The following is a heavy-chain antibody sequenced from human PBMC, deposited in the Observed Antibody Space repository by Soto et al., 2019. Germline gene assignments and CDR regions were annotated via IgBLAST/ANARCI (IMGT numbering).Heavy chain of an antibody. CDR1: GFTFSNAW. J-gene: IGHJ3*02. CDR2: IKSKTDGGTT. Sequence: EVQLVESGGGLVKPGGSLRLSCAASGFTFSNAWMNWVRQAPGKGLEWVGRIKSKTDGGTTDYAAPVKGRFTISRDDSKDTLYLKMNSLKTEDTAVYYCTTDLPPYYDSSGHSDAFDIWGQGTLVTVSS. V-gene: IGHV3-15*07. D-gene: IGHD3-22*01. CDR3: TTDLPPYYDSSGHSDAFDI.